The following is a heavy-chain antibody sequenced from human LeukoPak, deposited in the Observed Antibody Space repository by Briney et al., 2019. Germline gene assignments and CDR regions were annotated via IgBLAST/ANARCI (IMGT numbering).Heavy chain of an antibody. CDR2: VYYSGST. V-gene: IGHV4-39*01. CDR3: ARHYSSGYELDVDY. D-gene: IGHD3-22*01. J-gene: IGHJ4*02. CDR1: GDSIKTSSYY. Sequence: PSETLSLTCTVSGDSIKTSSYYWGWIRQPPGKGLEWIGSVYYSGSTYYNPSLKSRLTISVDTSKNQFSQNLSSVTAADTAVYFCARHYSSGYELDVDYWGQGTLVTVTS.